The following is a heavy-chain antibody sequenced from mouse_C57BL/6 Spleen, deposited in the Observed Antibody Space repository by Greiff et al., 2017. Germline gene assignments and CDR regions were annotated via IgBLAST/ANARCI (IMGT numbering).Heavy chain of an antibody. D-gene: IGHD1-1*01. CDR3: ARLNYYGSSPFYFDY. CDR2: ISSGSSTI. Sequence: EVKVVESGGGLVKPGGSLKLSCAASGFTFSDYGMHWVRQAPEKGLEWVAYISSGSSTIYYADTVKGRFTISRDNAKNTLFLQMTSLRSEDTAMYYCARLNYYGSSPFYFDYWGQGTTLTVSS. CDR1: GFTFSDYG. J-gene: IGHJ2*01. V-gene: IGHV5-17*01.